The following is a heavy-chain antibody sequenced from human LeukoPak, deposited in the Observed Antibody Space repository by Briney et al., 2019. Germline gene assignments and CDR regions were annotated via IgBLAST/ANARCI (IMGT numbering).Heavy chain of an antibody. D-gene: IGHD6-13*01. CDR3: ARGSLAAANWFDP. J-gene: IGHJ5*02. V-gene: IGHV4-34*01. CDR2: INHSGST. CDR1: GGPFSGYY. Sequence: PSETLSLTCAVYGGPFSGYYWSWIRQPPGKGLEWIGEINHSGSTNYNPSLKSRVTISVDTSKNQFSLKLSSVTAADTAVYYCARGSLAAANWFDPWGQGTLVTVSS.